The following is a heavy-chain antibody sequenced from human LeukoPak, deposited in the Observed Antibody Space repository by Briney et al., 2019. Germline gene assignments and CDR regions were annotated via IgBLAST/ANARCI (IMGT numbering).Heavy chain of an antibody. V-gene: IGHV1-18*01. CDR1: GYTFTSYG. J-gene: IGHJ4*02. CDR3: ARVVEAPDFGVAYFDY. D-gene: IGHD3-3*01. Sequence: HRASVKVSCKASGYTFTSYGISWVRQAPGQGLEWMGWISAYNGNTNYAQKLQGRVTMTTDTSTSTAYMELRSLRSDDTAVYYCARVVEAPDFGVAYFDYWGQGTLVTVSS. CDR2: ISAYNGNT.